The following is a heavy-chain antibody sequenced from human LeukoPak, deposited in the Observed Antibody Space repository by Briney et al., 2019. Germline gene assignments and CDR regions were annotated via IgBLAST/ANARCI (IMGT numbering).Heavy chain of an antibody. Sequence: GGSLRLSCAGFGCTFRSYEMNWVRQAPGKGLEWISYISSTGSAIYYADSVKGRFTISRDNAKNSLYLQMNSLRAEGTAVYYCPRVFSYYTYSFDYWGQGTLVTVSS. CDR3: PRVFSYYTYSFDY. CDR1: GCTFRSYE. CDR2: ISSTGSAI. D-gene: IGHD3-22*01. V-gene: IGHV3-48*03. J-gene: IGHJ4*02.